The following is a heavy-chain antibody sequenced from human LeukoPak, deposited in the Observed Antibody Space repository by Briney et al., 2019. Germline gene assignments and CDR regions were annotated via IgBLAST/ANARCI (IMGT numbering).Heavy chain of an antibody. V-gene: IGHV4-39*01. D-gene: IGHD3-10*01. Sequence: PSETLSLTCAVSGGSIRNSSFYWGWIRQPPGKGLEWIASIYSTGTTYYNPSLKSRVTISVDTSKNQFSLKLNSVTATDTAVYYCARHYGPWGQGTLVTVSS. CDR1: GGSIRNSSFY. J-gene: IGHJ4*02. CDR2: IYSTGTT. CDR3: ARHYGP.